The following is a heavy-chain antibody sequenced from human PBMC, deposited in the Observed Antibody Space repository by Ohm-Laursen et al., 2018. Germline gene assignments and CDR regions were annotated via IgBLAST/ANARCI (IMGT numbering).Heavy chain of an antibody. CDR3: ARDRMGATIGYFDL. V-gene: IGHV4-38-2*02. CDR1: GYSISSGYY. Sequence: SETLSLTCAVSGYSISSGYYWGWIRQPPGKGLEWIGSIYHSGSTYYTPSLKSRVTISVDTSKNQFSLKLSSVTAADTAVYYCARDRMGATIGYFDLWGRGTLVTVSS. J-gene: IGHJ2*01. CDR2: IYHSGST. D-gene: IGHD1-26*01.